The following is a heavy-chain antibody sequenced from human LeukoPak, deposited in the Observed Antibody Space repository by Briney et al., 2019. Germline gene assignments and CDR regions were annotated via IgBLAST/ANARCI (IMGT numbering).Heavy chain of an antibody. CDR3: FTYYYDSSGYQTADY. CDR1: GFTLSSNY. J-gene: IGHJ4*02. V-gene: IGHV3-21*01. Sequence: GGSLRLSCAASGFTLSSNYMNWVRQAPGKGLEWVSSISSSSSYIYYADSVKGRFTISRDNAKNSLYLQMNSLRAEDTAVYYCFTYYYDSSGYQTADYWGQGTLVTVSS. CDR2: ISSSSSYI. D-gene: IGHD3-22*01.